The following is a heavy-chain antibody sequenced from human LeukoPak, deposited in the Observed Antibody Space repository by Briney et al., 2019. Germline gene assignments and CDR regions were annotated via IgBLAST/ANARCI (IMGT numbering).Heavy chain of an antibody. V-gene: IGHV3-11*04. CDR3: ARDRGIVGTTGYYYMDV. D-gene: IGHD1-26*01. CDR2: IGSTM. J-gene: IGHJ6*03. CDR1: GFSFSDYY. Sequence: GGSLRLSCVASGFSFSDYYMSWIRQAPGKGLEWISYIGSTMYYADSVKGRFTISRDNAKNSLYLQMNSLRAEDTAVYYCARDRGIVGTTGYYYMDVWGKGTTVTVSS.